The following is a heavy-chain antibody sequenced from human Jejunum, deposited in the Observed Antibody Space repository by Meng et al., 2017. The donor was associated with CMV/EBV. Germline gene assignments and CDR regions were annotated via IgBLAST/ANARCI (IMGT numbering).Heavy chain of an antibody. CDR2: MYSSGST. Sequence: QVQLQESGPGLVKPSQTLSLTCIFTGGSGSSASYLWSWIRQPAGKGLEGIGRMYSSGSTYYNPSLKSRLTMSIDTSKNQFSLELSSVTAADTAVYYCARMTGTNYFDYWGQGTLVTVSS. CDR1: GGSGSSASYL. J-gene: IGHJ4*02. V-gene: IGHV4-61*02. D-gene: IGHD3-9*01. CDR3: ARMTGTNYFDY.